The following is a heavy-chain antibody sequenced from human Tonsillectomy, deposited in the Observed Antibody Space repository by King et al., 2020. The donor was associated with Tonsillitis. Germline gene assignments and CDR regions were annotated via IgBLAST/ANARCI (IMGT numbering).Heavy chain of an antibody. Sequence: VQLQESGPGLVKPSETLSLTCAVSGYSISNGYYWGWIRQPPGKGLEWIGSISHGGGTYYNPSLKSRVTISVDTSKNQFSLKLSSVTAADTAVYYCATGYNWNDPFDYWGQGTLVTVSS. J-gene: IGHJ4*02. CDR3: ATGYNWNDPFDY. CDR2: ISHGGGT. V-gene: IGHV4-38-2*01. D-gene: IGHD1-1*01. CDR1: GYSISNGYY.